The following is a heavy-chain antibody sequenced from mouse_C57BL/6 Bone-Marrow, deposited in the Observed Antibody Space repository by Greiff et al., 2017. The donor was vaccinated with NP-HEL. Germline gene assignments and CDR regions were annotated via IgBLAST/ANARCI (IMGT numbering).Heavy chain of an antibody. CDR3: ARYTYYYGSSYNFDY. D-gene: IGHD1-1*01. CDR1: GYTFTSYW. J-gene: IGHJ2*01. CDR2: IDPSDSYT. Sequence: QVQLKQPGAELVKPGASVKLSCKASGYTFTSYWMQWVKQRPGQGLEWIGEIDPSDSYTNYNQKFKGKATLTVDTSSSTAYMQLSSLTSEDSAVYYCARYTYYYGSSYNFDYWGQGTTLTVSS. V-gene: IGHV1-50*01.